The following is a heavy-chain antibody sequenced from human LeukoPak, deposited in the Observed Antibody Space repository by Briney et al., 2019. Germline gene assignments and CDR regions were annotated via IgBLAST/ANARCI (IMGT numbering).Heavy chain of an antibody. D-gene: IGHD1-14*01. V-gene: IGHV4-30-4*01. CDR3: ARGTQPRY. Sequence: PSQTLSLTCTVSGGSISGGDYYWSWIRQPPGKGLEWIGYIYYSGSTYYNPSLKSRVTISVDTSENQFSLKLSSVTAADAAVYYCARGTQPRYWGQGTLVTVSS. CDR1: GGSISGGDYY. CDR2: IYYSGST. J-gene: IGHJ4*02.